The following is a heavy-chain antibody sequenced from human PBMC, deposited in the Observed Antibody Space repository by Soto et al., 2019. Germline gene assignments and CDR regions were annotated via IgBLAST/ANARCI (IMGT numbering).Heavy chain of an antibody. J-gene: IGHJ3*02. Sequence: ASVKVSCKASGYTFTGYYMHWVRQAPGQGLEWMGWINPNSGGTNYAQKFQSWVTMTRDTSISTAYMELSRLRSDDTAVYYCARADLVVVPAAMPYDAFDIWGQGTMVTVSS. CDR2: INPNSGGT. CDR3: ARADLVVVPAAMPYDAFDI. V-gene: IGHV1-2*04. D-gene: IGHD2-2*01. CDR1: GYTFTGYY.